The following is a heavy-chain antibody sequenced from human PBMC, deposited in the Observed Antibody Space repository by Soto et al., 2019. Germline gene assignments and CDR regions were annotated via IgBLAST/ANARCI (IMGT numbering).Heavy chain of an antibody. CDR2: MNPNSGNT. J-gene: IGHJ6*03. CDR1: GYTFTSYD. CDR3: ASLPYSSSDYYYYMDV. Sequence: QVQLVQSGAEVKKPGASVKVSCKASGYTFTSYDINWVRQATGQGLEWMGWMNPNSGNTGYAQKFQGRVTMTWNTSISTAYMELSSLRSEDTAVYYCASLPYSSSDYYYYMDVWGKGTTVTVSS. D-gene: IGHD6-13*01. V-gene: IGHV1-8*01.